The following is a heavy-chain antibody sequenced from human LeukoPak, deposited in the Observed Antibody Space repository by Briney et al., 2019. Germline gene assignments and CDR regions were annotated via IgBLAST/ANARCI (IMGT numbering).Heavy chain of an antibody. CDR1: GYTFNNYD. V-gene: IGHV1-8*01. D-gene: IGHD1-26*01. Sequence: ASVKVSCKASGYTFNNYDITWVRQAPGQGLEWMGWMNPNSGNTGSAQEFRGRVTMTKDTSTSTAYIELSSLRSDDTGMYYCARGLHSGGYYFLGLWGQGTLVTVS. CDR3: ARGLHSGGYYFLGL. J-gene: IGHJ1*01. CDR2: MNPNSGNT.